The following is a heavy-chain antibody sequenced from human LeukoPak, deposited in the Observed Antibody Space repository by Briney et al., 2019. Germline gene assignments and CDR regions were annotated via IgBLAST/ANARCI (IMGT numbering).Heavy chain of an antibody. V-gene: IGHV3-23*01. J-gene: IGHJ4*02. Sequence: PGGSLRLSCAASGFTFSSYATSWVRQAPGKGLEWVSAISNSGGSTYYADSVKGRFTISRDNSKNTLYLQMNSLRAEDTAVYYCAKSVIAAAGTFDYWGQGTLVTVSS. CDR3: AKSVIAAAGTFDY. D-gene: IGHD6-13*01. CDR1: GFTFSSYA. CDR2: ISNSGGST.